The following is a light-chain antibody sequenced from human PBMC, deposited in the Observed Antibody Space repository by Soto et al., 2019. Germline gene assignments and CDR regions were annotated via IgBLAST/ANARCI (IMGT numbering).Light chain of an antibody. CDR2: GAS. J-gene: IGKJ2*01. V-gene: IGKV3-15*01. Sequence: EIVMTQSPATLSVSPGERATLSCRASQSVSSNLAWYQQKPGQAPRLLIYGASTRATGIPARFSGSRSGTXXXXXXXXXXSXDFAVXXXXQYNNWPYTFGQGTKLEIK. CDR3: XQYNNWPYT. CDR1: QSVSSN.